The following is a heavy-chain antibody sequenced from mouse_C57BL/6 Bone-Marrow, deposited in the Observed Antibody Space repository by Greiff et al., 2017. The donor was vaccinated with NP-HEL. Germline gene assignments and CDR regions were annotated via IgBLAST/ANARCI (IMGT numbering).Heavy chain of an antibody. CDR3: TREGHYYGSSYGWYFDV. CDR2: IDPETGGP. CDR1: GYTFTDYE. Sequence: VQVVESGAELVRPGASVTLSCKASGYTFTDYEMHWVKQTPVHGLEWIGAIDPETGGPDYNQKFKGKAILTADKSTITAYRELRSLTSEDSAVYYCTREGHYYGSSYGWYFDVWGTGTTVTVSS. D-gene: IGHD1-1*01. V-gene: IGHV1-15*01. J-gene: IGHJ1*03.